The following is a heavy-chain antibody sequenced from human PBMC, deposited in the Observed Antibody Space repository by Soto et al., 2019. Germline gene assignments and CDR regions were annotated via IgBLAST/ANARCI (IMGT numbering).Heavy chain of an antibody. J-gene: IGHJ4*02. CDR1: GFTFSSYS. Sequence: GGSLRLSCAASGFTFSSYSMNWVRQAPGKGLEWVSYISSSSSYIYYADSVKGRFTISRDNAKNSLYLQMNSLRAEDTAVYYCARDISNQVAAAGTPDYWGQGTLVTVSS. CDR3: ARDISNQVAAAGTPDY. V-gene: IGHV3-21*05. D-gene: IGHD6-13*01. CDR2: ISSSSSYI.